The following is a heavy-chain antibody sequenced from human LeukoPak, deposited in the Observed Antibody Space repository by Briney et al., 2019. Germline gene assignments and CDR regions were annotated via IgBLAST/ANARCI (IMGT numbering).Heavy chain of an antibody. Sequence: GASVKVSCKASGYTFTSYGFTWVRQAPGQGLEWMGWISGYNGNTNYAQKLQGRVTMTTDTSTSTAYMELTSLRSDDTAVYYCARNNWNDARGRNNWFDPWGQGTLVTVSS. J-gene: IGHJ5*02. CDR2: ISGYNGNT. CDR3: ARNNWNDARGRNNWFDP. CDR1: GYTFTSYG. V-gene: IGHV1-18*01. D-gene: IGHD1-20*01.